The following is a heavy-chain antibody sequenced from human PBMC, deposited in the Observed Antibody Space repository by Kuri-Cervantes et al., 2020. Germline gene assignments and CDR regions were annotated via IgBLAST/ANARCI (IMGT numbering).Heavy chain of an antibody. CDR3: ARGEELVPDQGARALTDYYMDV. CDR2: ISAYNGNT. J-gene: IGHJ6*03. D-gene: IGHD6-6*01. Sequence: ASVKVSCKASGYTFTSYGISWVRQAPGQGLEWMGWISAYNGNTNYAQKFQGRVTITADDFPSIAYMELSSLRSEDTAIYYCARGEELVPDQGARALTDYYMDVWGKGTTVTVSS. CDR1: GYTFTSYG. V-gene: IGHV1-18*01.